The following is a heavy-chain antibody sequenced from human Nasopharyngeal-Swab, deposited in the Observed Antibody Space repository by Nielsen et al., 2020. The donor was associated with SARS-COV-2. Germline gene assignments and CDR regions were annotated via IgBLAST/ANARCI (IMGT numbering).Heavy chain of an antibody. V-gene: IGHV3-9*01. CDR2: ISWNSGRK. CDR1: GFSFEEYG. D-gene: IGHD6-19*01. J-gene: IGHJ5*02. Sequence: SLKISCAASGFSFEEYGMHWVRQAPGKGLEGVSGISWNSGRKCYADSVKGRFTICRDNAKNALFLQMNSLRAEDTALYYCAKDRGIAVAGTGLDLWGQGTLVTVSS. CDR3: AKDRGIAVAGTGLDL.